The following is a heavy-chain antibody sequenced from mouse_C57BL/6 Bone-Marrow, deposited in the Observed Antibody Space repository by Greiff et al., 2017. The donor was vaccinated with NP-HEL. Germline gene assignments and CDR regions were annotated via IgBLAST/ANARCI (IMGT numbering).Heavy chain of an antibody. D-gene: IGHD4-1*01. Sequence: VQLQQPGAELVKPGASVKLSCKASGYTFTSYWMHWVKQRPGQGLEWIGMIHPNSGSTNYNEKFKSKATLTVDNSSSTAYMQLSSLTSEDSAVYYCARRRVHWNYFDYWGQGTTLTVSS. CDR3: ARRRVHWNYFDY. V-gene: IGHV1-64*01. J-gene: IGHJ2*01. CDR2: IHPNSGST. CDR1: GYTFTSYW.